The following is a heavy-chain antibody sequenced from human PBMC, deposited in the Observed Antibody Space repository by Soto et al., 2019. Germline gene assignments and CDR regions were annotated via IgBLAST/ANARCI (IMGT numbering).Heavy chain of an antibody. V-gene: IGHV4-30-4*01. Sequence: QVQLQESGPGLVKPSQTLSLTCTVSGGSISSGDSYWSWIRQPPGKGLEWIGYIYYSGSTYYNPSLKSRVTISVDTSKNQFSLKLSSVTAADTAVYYCATEAAAGRIYNYYGMDVWGQGTTVTVSS. D-gene: IGHD6-13*01. CDR1: GGSISSGDSY. J-gene: IGHJ6*02. CDR2: IYYSGST. CDR3: ATEAAAGRIYNYYGMDV.